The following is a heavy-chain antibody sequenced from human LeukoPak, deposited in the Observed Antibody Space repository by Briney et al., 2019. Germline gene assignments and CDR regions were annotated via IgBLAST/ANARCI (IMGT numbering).Heavy chain of an antibody. J-gene: IGHJ4*01. CDR2: INHSGST. CDR1: GGSFSDYY. CDR3: GKVQDFENRGYYLGY. V-gene: IGHV4-34*01. D-gene: IGHD3-22*01. Sequence: PSETLSLTCAVYGGSFSDYYWNWIRQPPGKGLEWIGEINHSGSTNYNPSLKSRVTMSVDTFKNQFSLTLSSVTAADTAVYYCGKVQDFENRGYYLGYWGPGTMVTVSS.